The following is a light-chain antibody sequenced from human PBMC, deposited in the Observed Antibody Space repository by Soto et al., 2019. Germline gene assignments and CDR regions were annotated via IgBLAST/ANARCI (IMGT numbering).Light chain of an antibody. CDR3: AAWDASLTGPYV. Sequence: QSVLTQPPSASGTPGQRVPISCSGSSSNIGGNTVNWYQQLPGTAPKLLMYNTNQRPSGVPDRFSGSKSGTSASLAISGLQSEDEADYYCAAWDASLTGPYVFGTGTKLTVL. J-gene: IGLJ1*01. CDR1: SSNIGGNT. V-gene: IGLV1-44*01. CDR2: NTN.